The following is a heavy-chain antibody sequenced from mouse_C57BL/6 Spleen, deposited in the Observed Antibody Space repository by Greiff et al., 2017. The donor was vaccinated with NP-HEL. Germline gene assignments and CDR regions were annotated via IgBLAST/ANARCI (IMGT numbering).Heavy chain of an antibody. CDR2: INPNNGGT. J-gene: IGHJ3*01. D-gene: IGHD4-1*01. Sequence: EVQLQQSGPELVKPGASVKMSCKASGYTFTDYNMHWVKQSHGKSLEWIGYINPNNGGTSYNQKFKGKATLTVNKSSSTAYMELRSLTSEDSAVDYCAKEGLTGTGLAYWGQGTLVTVSA. CDR1: GYTFTDYN. V-gene: IGHV1-22*01. CDR3: AKEGLTGTGLAY.